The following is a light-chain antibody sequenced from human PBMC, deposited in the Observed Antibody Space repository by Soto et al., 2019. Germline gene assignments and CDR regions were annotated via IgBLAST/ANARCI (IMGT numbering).Light chain of an antibody. J-gene: IGKJ4*01. CDR2: DAS. Sequence: EIVLTQSPATLSLSPGERATLSCRASQSVSGYLGWYQQKPGQAPRLLIYDASNRAYGVPARFRGSGSETNFTLTIASLEPDDFAVYYCQQRSNWPYLTFGGGTKVDI. V-gene: IGKV3-11*01. CDR1: QSVSGY. CDR3: QQRSNWPYLT.